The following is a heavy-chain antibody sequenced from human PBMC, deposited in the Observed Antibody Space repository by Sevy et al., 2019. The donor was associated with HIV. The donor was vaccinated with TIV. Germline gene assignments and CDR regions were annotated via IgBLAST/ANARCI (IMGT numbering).Heavy chain of an antibody. V-gene: IGHV5-51*01. D-gene: IGHD3-9*01. J-gene: IGHJ5*02. CDR3: ARKYYDILTGYYRFDP. Sequence: GESLKISCKGSGYSFTSYWIGWVRQMPGKGLEWMGIIYPGDSDTRYSPSFRGQVTISADKSISTAYLQWSSLKASDTAMYYCARKYYDILTGYYRFDPWGQGTLVTVSS. CDR2: IYPGDSDT. CDR1: GYSFTSYW.